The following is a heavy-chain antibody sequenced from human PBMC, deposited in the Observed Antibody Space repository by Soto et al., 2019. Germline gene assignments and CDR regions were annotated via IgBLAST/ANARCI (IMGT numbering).Heavy chain of an antibody. CDR1: GFAVSPYS. CDR2: MSFDGNSK. D-gene: IGHD2-21*01. Sequence: PGGSLRLSCAASGFAVSPYSMHWVRQVPGKGLEWVAAMSFDGNSKYFADSVKGRFKISRDTSKNTWSLEMESLGVEDSALYHCTRGRSKIANDDSESWDQGTQVTV. V-gene: IGHV3-30-3*01. J-gene: IGHJ4*02. CDR3: TRGRSKIANDDSES.